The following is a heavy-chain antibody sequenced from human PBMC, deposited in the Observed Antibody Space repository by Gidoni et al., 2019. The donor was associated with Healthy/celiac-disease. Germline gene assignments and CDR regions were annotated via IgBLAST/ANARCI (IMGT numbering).Heavy chain of an antibody. CDR3: ARDPYCSSTSCSRYYYYYGMDV. D-gene: IGHD2-2*01. J-gene: IGHJ6*02. CDR1: GFTFSSYE. V-gene: IGHV3-48*03. Sequence: EVQLVESGGGLVQPGGSLRLSCAASGFTFSSYEMNWVRQAPGKGLEWVSYISSSGSTIYYADSVKGRFTISRDNAKNSLYLQMNSLRAEDTAVYYCARDPYCSSTSCSRYYYYYGMDVWGQGTTVTVSS. CDR2: ISSSGSTI.